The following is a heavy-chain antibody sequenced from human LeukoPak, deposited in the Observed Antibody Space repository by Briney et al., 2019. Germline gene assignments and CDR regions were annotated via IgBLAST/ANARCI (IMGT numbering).Heavy chain of an antibody. Sequence: SETLSLTCTVSGGSISSYYWSWIRQPPGKGLELIGYIYYSGSTNYNPSLKSRVTISVDTSKNQFSLKLSSVTAADTAVYYCARDSPYSSSWYNYYYYGMDVWGQGTTVTVSS. V-gene: IGHV4-59*01. CDR3: ARDSPYSSSWYNYYYYGMDV. D-gene: IGHD6-13*01. CDR1: GGSISSYY. CDR2: IYYSGST. J-gene: IGHJ6*02.